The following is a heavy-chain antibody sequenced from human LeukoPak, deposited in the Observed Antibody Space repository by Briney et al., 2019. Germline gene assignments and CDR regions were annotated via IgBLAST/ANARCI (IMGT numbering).Heavy chain of an antibody. V-gene: IGHV4-4*02. CDR3: ARVPRKGTAVAGTVDY. CDR2: IYHSGST. CDR1: GGSISSSNW. Sequence: SETLSLTCAVSGGSISSSNWWSWVRQPPGKGLEWIGEIYHSGSTNYNPSLKSRVTISVDKSKNQFSLKLSSVTAADTAVYYCARVPRKGTAVAGTVDYWGQGTLVTVSS. D-gene: IGHD6-19*01. J-gene: IGHJ4*02.